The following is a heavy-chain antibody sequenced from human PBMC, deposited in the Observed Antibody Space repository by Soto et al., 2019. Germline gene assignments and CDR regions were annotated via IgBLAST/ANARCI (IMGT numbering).Heavy chain of an antibody. CDR3: ARGYIPQGYCSSTSCYGGDY. Sequence: QVQLVQSGAEVKKPGASVKVSCKASGYTFTSYGICWVRQAPGQGLDWMGWISAYNGNTNNAQKLQGRVIRTTDTPPSTPYMELRSLRSDDTAVYCCARGYIPQGYCSSTSCYGGDYWGQGTLVTLSS. J-gene: IGHJ4*02. V-gene: IGHV1-18*01. CDR2: ISAYNGNT. CDR1: GYTFTSYG. D-gene: IGHD2-2*01.